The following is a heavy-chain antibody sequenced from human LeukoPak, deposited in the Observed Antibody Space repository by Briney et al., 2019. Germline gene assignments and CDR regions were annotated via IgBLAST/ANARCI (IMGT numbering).Heavy chain of an antibody. V-gene: IGHV3-9*01. CDR1: GFSFHDYV. J-gene: IGHJ3*02. CDR2: ISWISGSI. D-gene: IGHD3-10*02. Sequence: GGSLRLSCAASGFSFHDYVMHWVRQAPGKGLEWVSGISWISGSIAYADSVKGRFTISRDNAKNSLYPQMNSLRAEDTALYYCAKGVIGGTMLDGFEMWGQGTMVTASS. CDR3: AKGVIGGTMLDGFEM.